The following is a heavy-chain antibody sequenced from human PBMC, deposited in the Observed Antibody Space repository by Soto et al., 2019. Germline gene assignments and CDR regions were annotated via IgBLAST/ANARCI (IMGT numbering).Heavy chain of an antibody. CDR2: VSHDGRNT. CDR3: AKGGRQWLVTSDFNY. Sequence: VQLVESGGGVVQPGRSMRLSCAAAGFTFSDYAMHWVRQAPGKGLEWVAVVSHDGRNTHYADSVKGRFTISRDSSKNTVSLEMTSLRAEDTAVYYCAKGGRQWLVTSDFNYWGQGALVTVSS. J-gene: IGHJ4*02. V-gene: IGHV3-30*18. D-gene: IGHD6-19*01. CDR1: GFTFSDYA.